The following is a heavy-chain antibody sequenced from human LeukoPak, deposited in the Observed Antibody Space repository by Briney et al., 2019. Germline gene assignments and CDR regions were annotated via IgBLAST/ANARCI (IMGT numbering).Heavy chain of an antibody. CDR3: ARAHMTRSAGFFDY. CDR2: IYPGDSDT. V-gene: IGHV5-51*01. D-gene: IGHD4-11*01. Sequence: GESLKISCKGSGYNFATYWIVWVRQMPGKGLEWMGIIYPGDSDTRYSPSFQGQVTISADKSISTAYLQWSSLKASDTAMYYCARAHMTRSAGFFDYWGQGTLVTVSS. CDR1: GYNFATYW. J-gene: IGHJ4*02.